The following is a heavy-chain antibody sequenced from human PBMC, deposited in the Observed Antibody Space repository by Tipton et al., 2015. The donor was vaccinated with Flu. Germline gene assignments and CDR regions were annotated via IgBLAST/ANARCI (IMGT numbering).Heavy chain of an antibody. CDR3: AAVAGNGNWFDP. J-gene: IGHJ5*02. D-gene: IGHD6-19*01. CDR2: INYSWST. Sequence: TLSLTCAVSGYSISSGYYWAWIRQPPGEGPEWIGSINYSWSTHHNLSLKSRVTMSVDTSKNQFSLKLSSVTAADTATYYCAAVAGNGNWFDPWGQGTLVTVSS. V-gene: IGHV4-38-2*01. CDR1: GYSISSGYY.